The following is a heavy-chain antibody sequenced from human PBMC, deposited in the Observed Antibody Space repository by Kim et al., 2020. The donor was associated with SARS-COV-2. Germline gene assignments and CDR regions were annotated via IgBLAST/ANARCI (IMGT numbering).Heavy chain of an antibody. CDR2: ISSDGTTT. J-gene: IGHJ4*02. D-gene: IGHD4-17*01. Sequence: GGSLRLSCAASGFTFSNNWMHWVRQAPGKGLVWVSRISSDGTTTNYADSVKGRFTISRDNAQNTLYLQMDSLRAEDTAMYYCARLPSVTTGACWGQGTLVTVSS. V-gene: IGHV3-74*01. CDR3: ARLPSVTTGAC. CDR1: GFTFSNNW.